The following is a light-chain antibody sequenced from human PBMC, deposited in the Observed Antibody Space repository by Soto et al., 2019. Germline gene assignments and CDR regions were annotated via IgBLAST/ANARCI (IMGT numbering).Light chain of an antibody. CDR2: DAS. V-gene: IGKV3-11*01. CDR3: QQRMAWPPIT. J-gene: IGKJ5*01. Sequence: EVVLTQSPATLSLSPGERATLSCTASQSVATYVAWYQQKPGQAPRLLIHDASNRVAGIPARFSGSGSGTEFTLTISSLEPEDFAVYYCQQRMAWPPITFGQGTRQEIK. CDR1: QSVATY.